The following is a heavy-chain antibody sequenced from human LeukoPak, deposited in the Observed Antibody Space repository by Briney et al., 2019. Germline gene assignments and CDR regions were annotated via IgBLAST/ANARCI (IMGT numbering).Heavy chain of an antibody. V-gene: IGHV4-39*07. D-gene: IGHD5-24*01. CDR3: ARDLGGDGYNYGY. J-gene: IGHJ4*02. CDR2: IYYSGST. Sequence: SETLSLTCTVSGGSISSSSYYWGWIRQPPGKGLEWIGSIYYSGSTYYNPSLKSRVTISVDTSKNQFSLKLSSVTAADTAVYYCARDLGGDGYNYGYWGQGTLVTVSS. CDR1: GGSISSSSYY.